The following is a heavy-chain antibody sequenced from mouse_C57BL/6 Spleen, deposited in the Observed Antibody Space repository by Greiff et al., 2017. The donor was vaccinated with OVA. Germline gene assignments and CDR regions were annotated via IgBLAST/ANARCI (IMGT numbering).Heavy chain of an antibody. Sequence: QVQLKESGAELVRPGASVTLSCKASGYTFTDYEMHWVKQTPVHGLEWIGAIDPETGGTAYNQKFKGKAILTADKSSSTAYMELRSLTSEDSAVYYCTRGGIYYDYDGSAWFAYWGQGTLVTVSA. CDR2: IDPETGGT. V-gene: IGHV1-15*01. J-gene: IGHJ3*01. CDR3: TRGGIYYDYDGSAWFAY. D-gene: IGHD2-4*01. CDR1: GYTFTDYE.